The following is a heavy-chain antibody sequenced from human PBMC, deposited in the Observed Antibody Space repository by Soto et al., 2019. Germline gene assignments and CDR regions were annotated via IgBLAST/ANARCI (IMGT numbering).Heavy chain of an antibody. CDR2: IIPIFGTA. CDR3: ARAPGDTAMNLAYYGMDV. CDR1: GGTFSSYA. V-gene: IGHV1-69*01. J-gene: IGHJ6*02. D-gene: IGHD5-18*01. Sequence: QVQLVQSGAEVKKPGSSVKVSCKASGGTFSSYAISWVRQAPGQGLEWMGGIIPIFGTANYAQKFQGRATITADESTSTAYMELSSLRSEDTAVYYCARAPGDTAMNLAYYGMDVWGQGTTVTVSS.